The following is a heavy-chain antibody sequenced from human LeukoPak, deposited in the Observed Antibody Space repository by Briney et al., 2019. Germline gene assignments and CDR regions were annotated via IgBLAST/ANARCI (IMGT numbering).Heavy chain of an antibody. V-gene: IGHV3-23*01. D-gene: IGHD3-16*02. CDR3: AKPGRRTFGGVIATYYFDY. Sequence: GGSLRLSCAASGFTFSSCAMSWVRQAPGKGLEWVSAISGSGGSTYYADSVKGRFTISRDNSKNTLYLQMNSLRAEDTAVYYCAKPGRRTFGGVIATYYFDYWGQGTLVTVSS. J-gene: IGHJ4*02. CDR1: GFTFSSCA. CDR2: ISGSGGST.